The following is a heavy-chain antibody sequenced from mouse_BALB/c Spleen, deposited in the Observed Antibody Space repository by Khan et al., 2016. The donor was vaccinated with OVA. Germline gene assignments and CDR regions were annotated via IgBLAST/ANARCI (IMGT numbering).Heavy chain of an antibody. J-gene: IGHJ4*01. Sequence: QVQLKQSGPGLVAPSQSLSITCTVSGFSLSRYNIHWVRQPPGKGLEWLGMIWGGGGTDYNSTLKSRLSIRKDNSNSQVLLKMNSLQTDDTAMYFCARAYYRYDGYYAMDYWGQGTSVTVSS. V-gene: IGHV2-6-4*01. CDR1: GFSLSRYN. CDR3: ARAYYRYDGYYAMDY. D-gene: IGHD2-14*01. CDR2: IWGGGGT.